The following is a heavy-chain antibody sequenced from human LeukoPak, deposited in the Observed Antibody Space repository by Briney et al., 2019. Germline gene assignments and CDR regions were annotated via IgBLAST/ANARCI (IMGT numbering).Heavy chain of an antibody. CDR1: GFPFSNYG. CDR2: FRQYGSST. CDR3: VWRPRPSYQQKDYFDH. D-gene: IGHD1/OR15-1a*01. V-gene: IGHV3-30*02. Sequence: PGGSLRLSCVASGFPFSNYGMHWVRQAPGKGLEGVAFFRQYGSSTFYSDSVKGRFTISRDTSKNTLYLQMNGLREEDTAMYYCVWRPRPSYQQKDYFDHWGQGTLVTVSS. J-gene: IGHJ4*02.